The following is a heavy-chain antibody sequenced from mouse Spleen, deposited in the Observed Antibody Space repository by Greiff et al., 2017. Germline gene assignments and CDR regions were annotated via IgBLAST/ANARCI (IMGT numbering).Heavy chain of an antibody. CDR3: TGGLNYFDY. CDR2: IDPETGGT. J-gene: IGHJ2*01. CDR1: GYTFTDYE. D-gene: IGHD1-1*02. Sequence: QVQLQQSGAELVRPGASVTLSCKASGYTFTDYEMHWVKQTPVHGLEWIGAIDPETGGTAYNQKFKGKAILTADKSSSTAYMELRSLTSEDSAVYYCTGGLNYFDYWGQGTTRTGSS. V-gene: IGHV1-15*01.